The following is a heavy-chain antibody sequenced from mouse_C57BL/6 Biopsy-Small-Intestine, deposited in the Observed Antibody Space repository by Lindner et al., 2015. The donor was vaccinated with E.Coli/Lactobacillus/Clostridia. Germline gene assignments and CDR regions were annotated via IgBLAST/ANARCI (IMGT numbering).Heavy chain of an antibody. CDR3: ARGYGSSHPGWFAY. J-gene: IGHJ3*01. CDR2: IYLGDGDT. CDR1: GYALSNSW. V-gene: IGHV1-82*01. Sequence: VQLQESGPELVKPGASVKISCKASGYALSNSWMNWVKQWPGKGLEWIGRIYLGDGDTNYNGKFKGKATLTADKSSSTAYMQLSSLTSEDSAVYFCARGYGSSHPGWFAYWGQGTLVTVSA. D-gene: IGHD1-1*01.